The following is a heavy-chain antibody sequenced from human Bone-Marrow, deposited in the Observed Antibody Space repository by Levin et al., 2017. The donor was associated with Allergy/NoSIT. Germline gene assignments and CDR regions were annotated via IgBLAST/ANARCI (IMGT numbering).Heavy chain of an antibody. CDR2: ISGSGGYT. CDR1: GFTFNTYA. V-gene: IGHV3-23*01. D-gene: IGHD5-18*01. CDR3: AKIGYNYGDY. Sequence: PGGSLRLSCAASGFTFNTYAMSWVRQAPGKGLEWVSTISGSGGYTYYADSVKGRFTISRDNSKNTLYLQMNSLRAEDTAVYYCAKIGYNYGDYWGQGTLVTVSS. J-gene: IGHJ4*02.